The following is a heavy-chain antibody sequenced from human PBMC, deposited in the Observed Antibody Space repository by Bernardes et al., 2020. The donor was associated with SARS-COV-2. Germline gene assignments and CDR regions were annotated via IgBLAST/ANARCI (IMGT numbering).Heavy chain of an antibody. Sequence: GGSLRLSCAASGFTFSSYGMHWVLQAPGKGLEWVAVIWYDGSNKYYADSVNGRFTISRDNSKNTLYLQMNSLRAEDTAVYYCARSVAGMGDAFDIWGQGTMVTVSS. V-gene: IGHV3-33*01. CDR1: GFTFSSYG. CDR3: ARSVAGMGDAFDI. J-gene: IGHJ3*02. CDR2: IWYDGSNK. D-gene: IGHD6-19*01.